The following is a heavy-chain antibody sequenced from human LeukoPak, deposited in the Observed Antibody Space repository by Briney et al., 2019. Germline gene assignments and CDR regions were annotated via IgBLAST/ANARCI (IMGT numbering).Heavy chain of an antibody. Sequence: PGGSLRLSCAASGFTFSSYWMHWVRQAPGKGLVWVSRINSDGSSTSYADSVKGRFTISRVNAKNTLYLQMNSLRAEDTAVYYCARESYYYYYMDVWGKGTTVTISS. J-gene: IGHJ6*03. CDR3: ARESYYYYYMDV. V-gene: IGHV3-74*01. CDR2: INSDGSST. CDR1: GFTFSSYW.